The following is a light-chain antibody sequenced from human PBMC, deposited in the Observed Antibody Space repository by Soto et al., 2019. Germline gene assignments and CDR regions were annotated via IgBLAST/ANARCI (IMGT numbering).Light chain of an antibody. CDR2: GAS. Sequence: EIVLTQSPGTLSLSPGERATLSCRASQSVGSSYLAWYQQKPGQAPRLLIYGASSRTTGIPDRFSGSGSGTDFTLTISRLEPEDFAVYYCQDYGSSRTFGQGTKVEI. V-gene: IGKV3-20*01. CDR3: QDYGSSRT. J-gene: IGKJ1*01. CDR1: QSVGSSY.